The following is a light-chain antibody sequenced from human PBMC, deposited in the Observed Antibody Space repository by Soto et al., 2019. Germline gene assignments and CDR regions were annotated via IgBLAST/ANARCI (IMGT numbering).Light chain of an antibody. CDR3: QQYYRIPIT. CDR2: WAS. J-gene: IGKJ5*01. CDR1: QSLLNNKNY. V-gene: IGKV4-1*01. Sequence: DIVMTQSPDSLALSLGERSTINCRSSQSLLNNKNYLAWYQQKPGQPPKLLIYWASTRESGVPDRFSGSGSGTDFILTISSLQAEDVALYLCQQYYRIPITFGQGTRLEIK.